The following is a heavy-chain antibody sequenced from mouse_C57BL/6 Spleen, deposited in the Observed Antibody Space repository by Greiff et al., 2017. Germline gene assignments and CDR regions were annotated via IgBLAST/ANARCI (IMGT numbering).Heavy chain of an antibody. CDR1: GFTFSDYY. V-gene: IGHV5-16*01. J-gene: IGHJ1*03. Sequence: DVKLVESEGGLVQPGSSMKLSCTASGFTFSDYYMAWVRQVPEKGLEWVANINYDGSSTYYLDSLKSRFIISRDNAKNILYLQMSSLKSEDTATYYCARGGDYYGTHWYFDVWGTGTTVTVSS. CDR3: ARGGDYYGTHWYFDV. D-gene: IGHD1-1*01. CDR2: INYDGSST.